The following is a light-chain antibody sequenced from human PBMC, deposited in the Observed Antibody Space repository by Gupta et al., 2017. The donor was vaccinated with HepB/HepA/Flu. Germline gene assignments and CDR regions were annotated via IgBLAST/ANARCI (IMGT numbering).Light chain of an antibody. J-gene: IGKJ1*01. V-gene: IGKV4-1*01. CDR3: QQYYSMGT. CDR1: QSVLHSSNSKNY. CDR2: WAS. Sequence: DIVMTQSPDSLAVSLGERATINCKSSQSVLHSSNSKNYLAWYQQQPGQPPKLLIYWASTRESGVPDRFSGSGSGTDFTLTISSLQAEDVAVYYCQQYYSMGTFGQGTKVEIK.